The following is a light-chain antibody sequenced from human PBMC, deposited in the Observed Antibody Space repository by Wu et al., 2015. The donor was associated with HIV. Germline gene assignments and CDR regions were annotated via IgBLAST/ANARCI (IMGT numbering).Light chain of an antibody. V-gene: IGKV1-NL1*01. Sequence: VGEQSTTTXLAGRSQDYYRFFSLGISRNXGKPLKLLLNAASRLQSGVPSRFIGSGSGTDYTLTISSLQPEDFATYYCQQYFSIPYTFGQGTKLEIK. CDR2: AAS. CDR3: QQYFSIPYT. J-gene: IGKJ2*01. CDR1: QDYYRF.